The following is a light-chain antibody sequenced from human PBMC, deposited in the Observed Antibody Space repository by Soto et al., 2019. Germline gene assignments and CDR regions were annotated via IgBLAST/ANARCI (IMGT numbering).Light chain of an antibody. CDR3: SSYTSSSTLWV. Sequence: QSALTQPASVSGSPGQSITISCTGTSSDVGGYNYVSWYQQHPGKAPKLMIYEVSNRPSGVSNRLSGSKSGNTASLTISGLQAEDEADYYCSSYTSSSTLWVFSGGTKLTVL. J-gene: IGLJ3*02. CDR1: SSDVGGYNY. CDR2: EVS. V-gene: IGLV2-14*01.